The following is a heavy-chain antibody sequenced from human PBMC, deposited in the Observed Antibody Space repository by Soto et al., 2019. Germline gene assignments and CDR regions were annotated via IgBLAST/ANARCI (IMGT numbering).Heavy chain of an antibody. V-gene: IGHV3-74*01. CDR3: VRGKDHYNTLTYSYYDQ. Sequence: GGSLRLSCAASGFTCSRYWMHWVRQAPGEGLMWVSRINSDGSMTSYADSVKGRFTISRDNAKNTVYLHMNSLRAEDTARYYCVRGKDHYNTLTYSYYDQWGQGTLVTVSS. CDR1: GFTCSRYW. D-gene: IGHD4-4*01. CDR2: INSDGSMT. J-gene: IGHJ5*02.